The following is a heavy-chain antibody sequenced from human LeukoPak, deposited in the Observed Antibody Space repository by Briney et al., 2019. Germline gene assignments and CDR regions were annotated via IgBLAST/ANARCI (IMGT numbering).Heavy chain of an antibody. CDR3: ANARRDYYDSSGYSVFDY. J-gene: IGHJ4*02. Sequence: GESLKISCAASGFTFSSYAMSWVRQAPGKGLEWVSAISGSGGSTYYADSVKGRFTISRDNSKNTLYLQMNSLRAEDTAVYYCANARRDYYDSSGYSVFDYWGQGTLVTVSS. D-gene: IGHD3-22*01. V-gene: IGHV3-23*01. CDR2: ISGSGGST. CDR1: GFTFSSYA.